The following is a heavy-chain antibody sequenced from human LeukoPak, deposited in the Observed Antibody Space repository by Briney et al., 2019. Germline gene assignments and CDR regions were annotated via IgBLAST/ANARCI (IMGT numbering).Heavy chain of an antibody. CDR2: IIPIFGTA. CDR3: ATLTTVTTFLQNYYYYYYMDV. J-gene: IGHJ6*03. Sequence: GASVKVSCKASGGTFSSYAISWVRQAPGQGLEWMGGIIPIFGTANYAQKFQGRVTITADKSTSTAYMELSSLRSEDTAVYYCATLTTVTTFLQNYYYYYYMDVWGKGTTVTVSS. V-gene: IGHV1-69*06. D-gene: IGHD4-17*01. CDR1: GGTFSSYA.